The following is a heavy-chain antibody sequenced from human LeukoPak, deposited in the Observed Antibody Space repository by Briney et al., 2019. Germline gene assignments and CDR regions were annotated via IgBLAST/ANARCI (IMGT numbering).Heavy chain of an antibody. CDR2: ISSSSSYI. V-gene: IGHV3-21*01. CDR1: GFTFSSYS. CDR3: AREGYSSGWSPHGWFDP. Sequence: GGSLRLSCAASGFTFSSYSMNWVRQAPGKGLEWVSSISSSSSYIYYADSVKGRFTISRDNAKNSLYLQMNSLRAEDTAVYYCAREGYSSGWSPHGWFDPWGQGTLVTVSS. J-gene: IGHJ5*02. D-gene: IGHD6-19*01.